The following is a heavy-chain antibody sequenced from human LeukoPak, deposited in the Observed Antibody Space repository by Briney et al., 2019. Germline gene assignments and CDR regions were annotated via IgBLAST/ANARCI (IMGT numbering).Heavy chain of an antibody. CDR2: IGGSGGGT. J-gene: IGHJ4*02. V-gene: IGHV3-23*01. CDR1: GFTFSSYA. D-gene: IGHD2-2*02. CDR3: ATKRGSCSSTTCYTFDD. Sequence: PGGSLRLSCAASGFTFSSYAMSWVRQAPGKGLEWVSVIGGSGGGTYYADSVKGRFTISRDNSKDTLYLQMSSLRVEDTAVYYCATKRGSCSSTTCYTFDDWGQGTLVTVSS.